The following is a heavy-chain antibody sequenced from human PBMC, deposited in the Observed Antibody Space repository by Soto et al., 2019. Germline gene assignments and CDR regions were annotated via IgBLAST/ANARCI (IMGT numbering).Heavy chain of an antibody. CDR2: IKKDESKK. J-gene: IGHJ3*01. CDR3: ARDVSPGSSTWYFDAFDL. D-gene: IGHD6-13*01. CDR1: GFSFSNYW. Sequence: EERLVESGGGLVQPGGSLRLSCVASGFSFSNYWMTWVRQAPGKGLEWVANIKKDESKKSYLDSVRGRFTISRDNAKSSLYLQMDSLTAEDTALYYCARDVSPGSSTWYFDAFDLWGQGTMVTVSS. V-gene: IGHV3-7*05.